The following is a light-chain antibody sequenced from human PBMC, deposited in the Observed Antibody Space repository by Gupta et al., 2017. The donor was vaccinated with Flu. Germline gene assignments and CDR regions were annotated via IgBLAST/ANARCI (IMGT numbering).Light chain of an antibody. V-gene: IGKV2-30*01. CDR2: LVS. CDR3: MQGAPRLVA. J-gene: IGKJ4*01. Sequence: DVVVTQSPLSLPVPLVHPHAISCRSRQSLVYRDGYTIWHWLQQRQGPSPRLLNYLVSHRESGVPYRGSGSGSGTKLTMKSSRVEAEDVGVYLGMQGAPRLVAFGRGTKVEIK. CDR1: QSLVYRDGYTI.